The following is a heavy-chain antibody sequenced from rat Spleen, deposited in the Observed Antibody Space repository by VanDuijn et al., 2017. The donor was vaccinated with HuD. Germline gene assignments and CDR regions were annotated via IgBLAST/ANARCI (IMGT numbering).Heavy chain of an antibody. CDR2: ITTASGRT. D-gene: IGHD1-12*02. CDR3: TRAGDGSYYAYFDY. J-gene: IGHJ2*01. V-gene: IGHV5-31*01. Sequence: EVQLVESGGGLVQPGGSLKLSCVASGFTFNNYWMTWIRQAPGRGLEWVASITTASGRTYYPDSVKGRFTISRDIAKTTLYLHMTSLRSEDTATYYCTRAGDGSYYAYFDYWGQGVMVTVSS. CDR1: GFTFNNYW.